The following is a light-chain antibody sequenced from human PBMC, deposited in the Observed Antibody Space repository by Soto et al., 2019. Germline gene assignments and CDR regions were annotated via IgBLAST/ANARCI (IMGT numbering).Light chain of an antibody. CDR2: GAS. V-gene: IGKV3-15*01. J-gene: IGKJ4*01. Sequence: IVLTQSPGSVSLSPVEIATLSCGASHTVSSSLAWYQQKPGQAPRLLIYGASTGATDIPARFSGSGSGTDFSLTISSLQSEDFAVYYCLQYHNWPLTFGGGTKVDIK. CDR3: LQYHNWPLT. CDR1: HTVSSS.